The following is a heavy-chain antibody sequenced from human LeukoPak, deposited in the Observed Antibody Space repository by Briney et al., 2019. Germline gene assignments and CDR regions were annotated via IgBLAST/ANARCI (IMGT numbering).Heavy chain of an antibody. Sequence: GGSLRLSCAASGFTVSSNYMSWVRQAPGRGLEGVSVIYSGGSTYYADSVKGRFTISRDNSKNTLYLQMNSLRAEDTAVYYCARETVAYDSSGYYPLHYWGQGTLVTVSS. V-gene: IGHV3-53*01. CDR3: ARETVAYDSSGYYPLHY. CDR2: IYSGGST. D-gene: IGHD3-22*01. J-gene: IGHJ4*02. CDR1: GFTVSSNY.